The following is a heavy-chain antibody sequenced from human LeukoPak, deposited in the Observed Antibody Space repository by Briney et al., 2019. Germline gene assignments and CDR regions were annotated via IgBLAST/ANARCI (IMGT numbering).Heavy chain of an antibody. V-gene: IGHV4-59*01. D-gene: IGHD1-26*01. CDR3: ARVGGWEPKLHGVTFDY. Sequence: SETLSLTCTVSGGSISSYYWSWIRQPPGKGLEWIGYIYDSGRTNYNPSLKSRVTISVDTSKNQFSLKLSSVTAADTAVYFCARVGGWEPKLHGVTFDYLGQGTLVTVSS. CDR1: GGSISSYY. CDR2: IYDSGRT. J-gene: IGHJ4*02.